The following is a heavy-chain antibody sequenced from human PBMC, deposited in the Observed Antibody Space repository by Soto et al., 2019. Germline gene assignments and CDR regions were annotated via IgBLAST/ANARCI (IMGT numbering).Heavy chain of an antibody. D-gene: IGHD2-2*01. V-gene: IGHV3-30-3*01. CDR2: ISYDGSNK. CDR3: ARDADVVVPAATNYGMDV. Sequence: QVQLVESGGGVVQPGRSLRLSCAASGFTFSSYAMHWVRQAPGKGLEWLAVISYDGSNKYYADSVKGRFTISRDNSKNTLYLQMNSLRAEDTAVYYCARDADVVVPAATNYGMDVWGQGTTVTVSS. CDR1: GFTFSSYA. J-gene: IGHJ6*02.